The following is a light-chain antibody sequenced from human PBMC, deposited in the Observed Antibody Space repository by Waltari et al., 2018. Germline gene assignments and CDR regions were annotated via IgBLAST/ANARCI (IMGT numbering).Light chain of an antibody. CDR2: EVT. CDR3: CSYNDGPYV. Sequence: QAALTQPASVSGSPGQSITIPCTGTRRDVGTYNLVSWYQPHPGKAPKLMIYEVTKRPSGVSSRFSASRSGNTASLTISGLQAEDEADYYCCSYNDGPYVFGTGTKVTVL. V-gene: IGLV2-23*02. CDR1: RRDVGTYNL. J-gene: IGLJ1*01.